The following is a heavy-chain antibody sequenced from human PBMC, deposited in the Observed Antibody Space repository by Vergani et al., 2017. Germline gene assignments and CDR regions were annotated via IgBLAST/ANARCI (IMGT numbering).Heavy chain of an antibody. CDR3: ARHDYDTWAPPQ. CDR2: MHTGGGT. Sequence: QVKLQESGPGLVKPSETLSLTCTVSGASVNSYYWSWIRQPAGKGLEWIGRMHTGGGTNYNPSLESRVTISADMSKNQLSLELTSVTAADTAVYYCARHDYDTWAPPQWGQGTLVTVSS. CDR1: GASVNSYY. V-gene: IGHV4-4*07. D-gene: IGHD4/OR15-4a*01. J-gene: IGHJ4*02.